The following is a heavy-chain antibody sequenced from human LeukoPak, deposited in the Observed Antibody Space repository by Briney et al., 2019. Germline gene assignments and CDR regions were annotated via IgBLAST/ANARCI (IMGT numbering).Heavy chain of an antibody. CDR1: GGSISSGSYY. CDR2: IYTSGST. CDR3: AGQRYCSSTSCYSYYYDSSGYYFGNAFDI. V-gene: IGHV4-61*02. D-gene: IGHD3-22*01. J-gene: IGHJ3*02. Sequence: SETLSLTCTVSGGSISSGSYYWSWIRQPAGKGLEWIGRIYTSGSTNYNPSLKSRVTISVDTSKNQFPLKLSSVTAADTAVYYCAGQRYCSSTSCYSYYYDSSGYYFGNAFDIWGQGTMVTVSS.